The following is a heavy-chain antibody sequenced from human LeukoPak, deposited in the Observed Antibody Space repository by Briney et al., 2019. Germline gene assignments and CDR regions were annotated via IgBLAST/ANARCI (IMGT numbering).Heavy chain of an antibody. J-gene: IGHJ6*03. Sequence: PETLSLTCTVSGGSISSSSYYWGWIRQPPGKGLEWIGSIYYSGSTYYNPSLKSRVTISVDTSKNQFSLKLSSVTAADTAVYYCARDRLVWELHYYMDVWGKGTTVTVSS. CDR3: ARDRLVWELHYYMDV. CDR2: IYYSGST. CDR1: GGSISSSSYY. V-gene: IGHV4-39*07. D-gene: IGHD1-26*01.